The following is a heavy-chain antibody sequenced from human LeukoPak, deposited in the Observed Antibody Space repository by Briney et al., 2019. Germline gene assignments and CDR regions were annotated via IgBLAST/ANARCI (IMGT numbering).Heavy chain of an antibody. J-gene: IGHJ4*02. CDR3: ARHDSSSSDFDY. V-gene: IGHV4-59*08. CDR2: IYYSGST. CDR1: GGSISSYY. D-gene: IGHD6-6*01. Sequence: SETLSLTCTVSGGSISSYYSSWLRQPPGKGLEWIGYIYYSGSTNYNPSLKSRVTISVDTSKNQFSLKLSSVTAADTAVYYCARHDSSSSDFDYWGQGTLVTVSS.